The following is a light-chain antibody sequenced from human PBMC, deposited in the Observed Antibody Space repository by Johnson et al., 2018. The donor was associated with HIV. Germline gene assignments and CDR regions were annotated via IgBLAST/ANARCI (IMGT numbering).Light chain of an antibody. CDR3: GTWDSSLSGV. CDR1: ISNIGNNF. Sequence: QSVLTQPPSVSAAPGQKVTISCSGGISNIGNNFVSWYQHLPGTAPKLLIYDNNKRPSRIPDRFSASKSGTSATLGITGLQTGDEADYYCGTWDSSLSGVFGTGTKVTVL. V-gene: IGLV1-51*01. J-gene: IGLJ1*01. CDR2: DNN.